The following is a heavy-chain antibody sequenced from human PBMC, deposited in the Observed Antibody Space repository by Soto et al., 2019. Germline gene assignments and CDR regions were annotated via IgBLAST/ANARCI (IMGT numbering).Heavy chain of an antibody. Sequence: ASVKVSCKASGGTFSSYTISWVRQAPGQGLEWMGRIIPILGIANYAQKFQGRVTITADKSTSTAYMELSSLRSEDTAVYYCARAGYVDTAMEDSEHWGQGTLVTVSS. J-gene: IGHJ4*02. CDR3: ARAGYVDTAMEDSEH. V-gene: IGHV1-69*02. CDR1: GGTFSSYT. D-gene: IGHD5-18*01. CDR2: IIPILGIA.